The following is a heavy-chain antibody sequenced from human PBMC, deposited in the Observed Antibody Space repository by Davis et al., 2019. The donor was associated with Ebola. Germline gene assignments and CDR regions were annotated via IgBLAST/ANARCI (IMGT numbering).Heavy chain of an antibody. CDR3: SASDFYYGVDV. Sequence: ASVKVSCKASGYIFTGYYIHWVRQAPGQGLEWMGIINPSAGSTHYAQKFQVRVTMTRDTSTRTVYMELSSLRSEDTAVYYCSASDFYYGVDVWGQGTTVTVSS. V-gene: IGHV1-46*03. CDR1: GYIFTGYY. J-gene: IGHJ6*02. CDR2: INPSAGST.